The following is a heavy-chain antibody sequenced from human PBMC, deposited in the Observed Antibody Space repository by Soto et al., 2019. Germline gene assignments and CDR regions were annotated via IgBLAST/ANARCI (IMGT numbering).Heavy chain of an antibody. Sequence: GASVKVSCKASRCTLCSYAISWVRQAPGQGLEWMGGIIPIFGTANYAQKFQGRVTITADESTSTAYMELSSLRSEDKAVYSCAAGGWSDYWRQGTLVTVSS. CDR2: IIPIFGTA. D-gene: IGHD6-19*01. CDR3: AAGGWSDY. J-gene: IGHJ4*02. CDR1: RCTLCSYA. V-gene: IGHV1-69*13.